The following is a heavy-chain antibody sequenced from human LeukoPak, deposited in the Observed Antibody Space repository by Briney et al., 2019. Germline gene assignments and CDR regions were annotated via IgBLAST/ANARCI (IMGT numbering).Heavy chain of an antibody. CDR3: ARAEGGHYGHNWFDP. Sequence: SETLSLTCSVSGGSISSHYWSWIRQPPGKGREWIGYIYYSGSTNYNPSLESRVTIAVDTSKNQFSLKLSSVTAADTAVYYCARAEGGHYGHNWFDPWGQGTLVTVSS. CDR2: IYYSGST. J-gene: IGHJ5*02. V-gene: IGHV4-59*11. D-gene: IGHD3-10*01. CDR1: GGSISSHY.